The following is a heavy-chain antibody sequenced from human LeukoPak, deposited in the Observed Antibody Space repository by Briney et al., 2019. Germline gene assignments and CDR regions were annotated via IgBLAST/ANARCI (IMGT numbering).Heavy chain of an antibody. D-gene: IGHD3-16*02. CDR3: ARDENGYVWGSFRA. CDR2: IYYSGST. Sequence: SETLSLTCTVSGGSISSYYWSWIRQPPGKGLEWIGYIYYSGSTNYNPSLKSRVTISVDTSKNQFSLKLNSVTAADTAVYYCARDENGYVWGSFRAWGQGTLVTVSS. J-gene: IGHJ5*02. V-gene: IGHV4-59*12. CDR1: GGSISSYY.